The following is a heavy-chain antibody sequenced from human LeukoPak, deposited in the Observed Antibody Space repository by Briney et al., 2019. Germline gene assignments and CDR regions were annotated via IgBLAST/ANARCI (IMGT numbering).Heavy chain of an antibody. V-gene: IGHV4-39*01. J-gene: IGHJ3*02. CDR2: IYYSGST. CDR3: ARQYGSGSYDAFDI. D-gene: IGHD3-10*01. Sequence: PSETLSLTCTVSGGSISSSSYYWGWIRRPPGKGLEWIGSIYYSGSTYYDPSLKSRVTISVDTSKNQFSLKLSSVTAADTAVYYCARQYGSGSYDAFDIWGQGTMVTVSS. CDR1: GGSISSSSYY.